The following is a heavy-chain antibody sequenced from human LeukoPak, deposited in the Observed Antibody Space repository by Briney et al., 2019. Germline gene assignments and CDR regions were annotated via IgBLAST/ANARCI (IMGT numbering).Heavy chain of an antibody. V-gene: IGHV3-30*02. D-gene: IGHD6-19*01. J-gene: IGHJ4*02. CDR3: AKDLLSSSGWYPSLGFDY. Sequence: HPGGSLRLSCAASGFTCSSYGMHWVRQAPGKGLEWVAFIRYDGSNKYYADSVKGRFTISRDNSKNTLYLQMNSLRAEDTAVYYCAKDLLSSSGWYPSLGFDYWGQGTLVTVSS. CDR2: IRYDGSNK. CDR1: GFTCSSYG.